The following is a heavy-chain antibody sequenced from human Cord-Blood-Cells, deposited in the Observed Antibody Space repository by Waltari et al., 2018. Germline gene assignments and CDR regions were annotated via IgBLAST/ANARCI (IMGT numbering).Heavy chain of an antibody. CDR1: SSYA. D-gene: IGHD4-17*01. V-gene: IGHV1-69*01. Sequence: SSYAISWVRQAPGQGRGRMGGINPIFGTANYAQKFQGRVTITADESTSTAYIELSSRRSEDTAVYDCARSSFDHDYGGNPHYYYGMDVWGQGTTVTVSS. J-gene: IGHJ6*02. CDR3: ARSSFDHDYGGNPHYYYGMDV. CDR2: INPIFGTA.